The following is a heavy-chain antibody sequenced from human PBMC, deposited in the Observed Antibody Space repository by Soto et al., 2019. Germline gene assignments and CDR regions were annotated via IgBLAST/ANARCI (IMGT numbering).Heavy chain of an antibody. D-gene: IGHD1-1*01. J-gene: IGHJ6*02. CDR2: ISAYNGNT. Sequence: RASVKVSCKASGYTFTTYGINWVRQAPGQGLEWMGWISAYNGNTNYAQKLQGRVTMTTDTSTSTAYMELRSLRSDDTAVYYCARVWVGTTFAYYYGMDVWGQGTTVTVSS. CDR1: GYTFTTYG. V-gene: IGHV1-18*01. CDR3: ARVWVGTTFAYYYGMDV.